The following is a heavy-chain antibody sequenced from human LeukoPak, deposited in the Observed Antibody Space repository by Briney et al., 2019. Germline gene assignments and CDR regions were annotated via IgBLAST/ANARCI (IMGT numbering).Heavy chain of an antibody. V-gene: IGHV3-23*01. Sequence: GGSLRLSCAASGFTFISYAMSWVRQAPGKGLEWVSAISGSGDNTYYGDSVKGRFTMSRDNSKNTLYLQMSSLRAEDMAVYYCAKDAGSYGDYNSWYFDLWGRGTLVTFSS. D-gene: IGHD4-17*01. J-gene: IGHJ2*01. CDR2: ISGSGDNT. CDR3: AKDAGSYGDYNSWYFDL. CDR1: GFTFISYA.